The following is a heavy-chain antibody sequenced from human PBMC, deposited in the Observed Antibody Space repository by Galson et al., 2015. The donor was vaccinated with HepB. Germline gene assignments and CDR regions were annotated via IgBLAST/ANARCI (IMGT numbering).Heavy chain of an antibody. CDR2: IHSGGRT. V-gene: IGHV3-66*01. CDR1: GFIVGSDY. D-gene: IGHD6-13*01. J-gene: IGHJ4*02. CDR3: ARNKMESNSWPPFES. Sequence: PLRLPCAASGFIVGSDYMSWVRQAPGKGLEWVAVIHSGGRTYYADSGKGSFTISRDNSKNMVCVQMNSLRAEDRAVYYGARNKMESNSWPPFESWGQGTLVTVSS.